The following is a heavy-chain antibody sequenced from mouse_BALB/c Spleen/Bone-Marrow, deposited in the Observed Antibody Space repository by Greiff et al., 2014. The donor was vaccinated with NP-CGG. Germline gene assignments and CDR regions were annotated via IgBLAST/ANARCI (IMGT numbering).Heavy chain of an antibody. CDR3: TRMDGNYLYYYAMDY. V-gene: IGHV1-18*01. D-gene: IGHD2-1*01. J-gene: IGHJ4*01. CDR2: INPYNGGT. Sequence: EVQLQQSGPELVKPGASMKISCKASGYSFTGYTMNWVKQSHGKSLEWIGLINPYNGGTSCNQKFKGKATLTVDKSSNTAYMEPLSLTSEDSAVYYCTRMDGNYLYYYAMDYWGQGTSVTVSS. CDR1: GYSFTGYT.